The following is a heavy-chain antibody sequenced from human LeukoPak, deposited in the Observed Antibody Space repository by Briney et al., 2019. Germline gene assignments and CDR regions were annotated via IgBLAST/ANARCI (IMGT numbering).Heavy chain of an antibody. D-gene: IGHD6-13*01. CDR2: IYYSGST. CDR3: AREDSSSWYHYFDY. J-gene: IGHJ4*02. Sequence: PSETLSLTCTVHGGSLSSYYWSWIRQPPGKGLEWIGYIYYSGSTNYNPSLKSRVAISVDTSKNQFSLKLSSVTAADTAVYYCAREDSSSWYHYFDYWGQGTLVTVSS. CDR1: GGSLSSYY. V-gene: IGHV4-59*01.